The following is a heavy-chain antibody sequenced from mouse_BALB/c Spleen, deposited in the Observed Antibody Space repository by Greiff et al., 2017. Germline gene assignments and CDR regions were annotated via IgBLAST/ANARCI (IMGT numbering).Heavy chain of an antibody. CDR1: GFTFSSFG. CDR3: ARSKFTDY. Sequence: VQLKESGGGLVQPGGSRKLSCAASGFTFSSFGMHWVRQAPEKGLEWVAYISSGSSTIYYSDTVKGRFTISRDNPKNTLFLQMTSLRSEDTAMYYCARSKFTDYWGQGTTLTVSS. CDR2: ISSGSSTI. J-gene: IGHJ2*01. V-gene: IGHV5-17*02.